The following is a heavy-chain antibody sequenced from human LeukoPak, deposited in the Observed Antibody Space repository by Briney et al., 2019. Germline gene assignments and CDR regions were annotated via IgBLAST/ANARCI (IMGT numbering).Heavy chain of an antibody. Sequence: GGPLGLCCTDTEFTVTTNYWSWVRKAPGKGLKCVSITYSGGNSNAADSVSRRITVTRVHSKNTLYLQNISVRPEDTAIYCYEGGYGRRYCALDIRGQSRMVIVLS. CDR3: EGGYGRRYCALDI. CDR2: TYSGGNS. V-gene: IGHV3-66*01. J-gene: IGHJ3*02. CDR1: EFTVTTNY. D-gene: IGHD5-18*01.